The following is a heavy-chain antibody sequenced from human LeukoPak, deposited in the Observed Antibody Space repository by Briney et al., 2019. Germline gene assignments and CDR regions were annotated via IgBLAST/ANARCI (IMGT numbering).Heavy chain of an antibody. Sequence: GGSLRLSCAASGFTFSSYAMSWVRQAPGKGLEWVSAISGSGSSTYYADSVKGRFTISRDNSKNTLYLQMNSLRAEDTAVYYCARNGYSSSWYRNWGQGTLVTVSS. D-gene: IGHD6-13*01. CDR2: ISGSGSST. J-gene: IGHJ4*02. CDR3: ARNGYSSSWYRN. CDR1: GFTFSSYA. V-gene: IGHV3-23*01.